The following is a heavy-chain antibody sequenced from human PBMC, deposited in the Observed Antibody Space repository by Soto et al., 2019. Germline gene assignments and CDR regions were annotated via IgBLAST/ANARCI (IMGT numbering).Heavy chain of an antibody. D-gene: IGHD2-2*01. Sequence: EVQLVESGGGLVQPGGSLRLSCAASGFTFSSYDMNWVRQAPGKGLECVSHMSSSGSTIYYADSVKGRFTVSRDNAKSSLYLQMNSLRAEDTAVYYCAAIVVVPAAPMDAWGQGTTVTVSS. V-gene: IGHV3-48*03. CDR3: AAIVVVPAAPMDA. CDR2: MSSSGSTI. J-gene: IGHJ6*02. CDR1: GFTFSSYD.